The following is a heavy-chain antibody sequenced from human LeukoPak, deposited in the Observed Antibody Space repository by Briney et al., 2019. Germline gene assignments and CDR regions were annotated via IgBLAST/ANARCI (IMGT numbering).Heavy chain of an antibody. Sequence: ASVKVSCKASGYSFTDYYIHWVQQAPGQRPEWMGWLNPSTGGTKYAQKFQGRVTMTRDTSTNTAYMDLNSLRSDDTAVYYCAKIVDGSGWSPFEYWGQGTLVNVSS. CDR3: AKIVDGSGWSPFEY. D-gene: IGHD6-19*01. CDR1: GYSFTDYY. CDR2: LNPSTGGT. J-gene: IGHJ4*02. V-gene: IGHV1-2*02.